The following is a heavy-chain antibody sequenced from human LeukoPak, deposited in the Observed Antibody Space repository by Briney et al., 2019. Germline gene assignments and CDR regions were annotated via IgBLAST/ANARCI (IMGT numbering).Heavy chain of an antibody. Sequence: ASVKVSCKASGYTFTSYAMNWVRQAPGQGLEWMGWINTNTGNPTYAQGFTGRFVFSLDTSVSTAYLQISSLKAEDTAVYYCARKGEQWLGRYYYYYYMDVWGKGTTVTVSS. D-gene: IGHD6-19*01. CDR1: GYTFTSYA. CDR2: INTNTGNP. J-gene: IGHJ6*03. V-gene: IGHV7-4-1*02. CDR3: ARKGEQWLGRYYYYYYMDV.